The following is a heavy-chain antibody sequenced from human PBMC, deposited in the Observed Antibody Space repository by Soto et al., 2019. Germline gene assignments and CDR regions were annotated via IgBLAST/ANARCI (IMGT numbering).Heavy chain of an antibody. CDR2: IDHSGYT. V-gene: IGHV4-34*01. J-gene: IGHJ5*02. CDR3: ARVRDWFYP. Sequence: KPSETLSLTCAVYGGSFSGYYWNWIRQPPGKGLERIGEIDHSGYTNYNPSLKSRVTISVDTSKNQFSLRLTSVTAADTAVYYCARVRDWFYPWGQGTLVTVSS. D-gene: IGHD3-3*01. CDR1: GGSFSGYY.